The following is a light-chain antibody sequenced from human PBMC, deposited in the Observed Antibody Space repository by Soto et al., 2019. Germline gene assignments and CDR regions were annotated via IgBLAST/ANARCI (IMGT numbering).Light chain of an antibody. CDR3: QQYNTYAT. V-gene: IGKV1-5*01. J-gene: IGKJ5*01. Sequence: DIQMTQSPSSLSASVDDRVIITCRASESIINHLNWYQQKPGKAPKPLIYDASTLKTGVPSRFSGSGSGSEFNFTITGLQPDDFATYFCQQYNTYATFGQGTRLEIK. CDR1: ESIINH. CDR2: DAS.